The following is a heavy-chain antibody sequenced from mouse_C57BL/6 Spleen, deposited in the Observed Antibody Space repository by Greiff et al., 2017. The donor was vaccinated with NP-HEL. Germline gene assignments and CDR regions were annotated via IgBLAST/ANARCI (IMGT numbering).Heavy chain of an antibody. CDR2: IDPSDSET. Sequence: QVQLQQSGAELVRPGSSVKLSCKASGYTFTSYWMHWVKQRPIQGLEWIGNIDPSDSETHYNQKFKDKATLTVDKSSSTAYMQLSSLTSEDSAVYYCAREDGSRAMDYWGQGTSVTVSS. D-gene: IGHD1-1*01. CDR3: AREDGSRAMDY. V-gene: IGHV1-52*01. CDR1: GYTFTSYW. J-gene: IGHJ4*01.